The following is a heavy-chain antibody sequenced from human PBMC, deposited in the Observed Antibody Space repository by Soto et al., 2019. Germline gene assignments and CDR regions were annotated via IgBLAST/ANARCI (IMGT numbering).Heavy chain of an antibody. D-gene: IGHD2-21*02. Sequence: PGGSLRLSCAASGFTFSSYGMHWVRQAPGKGLEWVAVIWYGGSNKYYADSVKGRFTISRDNSKNTLYLQMNSLRAEDTAVYYCARGYCGGDCYIDYWGQGTLVTVSS. CDR2: IWYGGSNK. CDR1: GFTFSSYG. CDR3: ARGYCGGDCYIDY. J-gene: IGHJ4*02. V-gene: IGHV3-33*01.